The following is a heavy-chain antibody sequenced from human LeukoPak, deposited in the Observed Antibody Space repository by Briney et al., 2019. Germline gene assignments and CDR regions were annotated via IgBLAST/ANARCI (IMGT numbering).Heavy chain of an antibody. V-gene: IGHV3-48*04. Sequence: PGGSLRLSCAASGFTFSSYSMNWVRQAPGKGLEWVSYISSSSSTIYYADSVKGRFTISRDNAKNSLYLQMNSLRAEDTAVYYCARPLGSSDYWGQGTLVTVSS. J-gene: IGHJ4*02. CDR3: ARPLGSSDY. CDR2: ISSSSSTI. CDR1: GFTFSSYS.